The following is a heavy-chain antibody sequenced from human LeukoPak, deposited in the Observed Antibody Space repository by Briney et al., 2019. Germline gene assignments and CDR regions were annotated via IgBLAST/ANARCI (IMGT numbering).Heavy chain of an antibody. V-gene: IGHV3-48*04. D-gene: IGHD2-15*01. CDR2: IEYSSSSI. CDR3: ARVVVAATHS. CDR1: GFTFSSYS. J-gene: IGHJ4*02. Sequence: PGGSLRLSCAASGFTFSSYSMNWVRRAPGKGLEWVSYIEYSSSSIYYADSVKGRFTISRDNAKNSLYLQMNSLRAEDTAVYYCARVVVAATHSWGQGTLVTVSS.